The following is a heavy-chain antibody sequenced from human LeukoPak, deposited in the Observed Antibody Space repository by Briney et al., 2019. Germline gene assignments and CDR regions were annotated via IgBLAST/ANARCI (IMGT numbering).Heavy chain of an antibody. J-gene: IGHJ6*03. CDR2: ISAYNGNT. V-gene: IGHV1-18*04. Sequence: ASVKVSCKASGYTFTGYYMHWVRQAPGQGLEWMGWISAYNGNTNYAQKLQGRVTMTTDTSTSTAYMELRSLRSDDTAVYYCARFVAAEYYYYYYYMDVWGKGTTVTVSS. D-gene: IGHD6-13*01. CDR1: GYTFTGYY. CDR3: ARFVAAEYYYYYYYMDV.